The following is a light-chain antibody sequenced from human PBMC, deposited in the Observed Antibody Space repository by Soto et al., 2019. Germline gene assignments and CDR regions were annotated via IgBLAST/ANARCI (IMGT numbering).Light chain of an antibody. V-gene: IGLV8-61*01. CDR3: NSYAGSNNV. CDR2: STN. Sequence: QTVVTQEPSFSVSPGGTVTLTCGLNSGSVSTSSYPSWYQQTPGQTPRTLIYSTNNRSSGVPDRFSGSKSGNTASLTVSGLQAEDEADYYCNSYAGSNNVFGTGTKVT. CDR1: SGSVSTSSY. J-gene: IGLJ1*01.